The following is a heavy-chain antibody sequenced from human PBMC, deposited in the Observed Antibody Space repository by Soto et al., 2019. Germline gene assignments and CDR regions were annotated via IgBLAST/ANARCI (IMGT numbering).Heavy chain of an antibody. J-gene: IGHJ4*02. CDR3: ATGSSLGAPR. V-gene: IGHV3-15*01. CDR2: IRSKTDGGTS. CDR1: GFTFGHVW. D-gene: IGHD3-16*01. Sequence: ESGGGLVKPGGSLRLSCAASGFTFGHVWISWVRQAPGKGLEWVARIRSKTDGGTSDYAAPVKGRFTISRDDSKNTLYLQMNSLKAEDTAIYYCATGSSLGAPRWGQGTLVTVSS.